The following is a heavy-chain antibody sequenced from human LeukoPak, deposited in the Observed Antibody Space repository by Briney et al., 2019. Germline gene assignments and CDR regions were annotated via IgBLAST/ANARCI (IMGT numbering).Heavy chain of an antibody. Sequence: ASVKVSCKASGYTFTSYDINWVRQATGQGLEWMGWMNPNSGNTGYAQKFQGRVTMTRDMSTSTVYMELSSLRSEDTAVYYCARASSGWLDYWGQGTLVTVSS. CDR1: GYTFTSYD. D-gene: IGHD6-19*01. CDR2: MNPNSGNT. CDR3: ARASSGWLDY. J-gene: IGHJ4*02. V-gene: IGHV1-8*02.